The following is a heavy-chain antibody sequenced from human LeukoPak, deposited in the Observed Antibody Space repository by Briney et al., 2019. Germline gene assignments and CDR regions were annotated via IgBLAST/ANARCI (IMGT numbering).Heavy chain of an antibody. Sequence: GGSLRLSCAASGFTFSSYSMNWVRQAPGKGLEWVSSISSSISYIYYADSVKGRFTISRDNAKNSRYLQMNSLRAEDTAVYYCARISLYYGSGSYYEYFDYWGQGTLVTVSS. CDR2: ISSSISYI. CDR1: GFTFSSYS. J-gene: IGHJ4*02. CDR3: ARISLYYGSGSYYEYFDY. V-gene: IGHV3-21*01. D-gene: IGHD3-10*01.